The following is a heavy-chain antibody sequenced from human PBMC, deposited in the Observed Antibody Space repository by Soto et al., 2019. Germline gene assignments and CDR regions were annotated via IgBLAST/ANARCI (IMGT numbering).Heavy chain of an antibody. CDR2: ISSSGSTI. J-gene: IGHJ5*02. D-gene: IGHD2-15*01. CDR1: GFTFSDYY. Sequence: PGGSLRLSCAASGFTFSDYYMSWIRQAPGKGLEWVSYISSSGSTIYYADSVKGRFTISRDNAKNSLYLQMNSLRAEDTAVYYCARTLGYCSGGSCYNWFDPWGQGTLVTVSS. CDR3: ARTLGYCSGGSCYNWFDP. V-gene: IGHV3-11*01.